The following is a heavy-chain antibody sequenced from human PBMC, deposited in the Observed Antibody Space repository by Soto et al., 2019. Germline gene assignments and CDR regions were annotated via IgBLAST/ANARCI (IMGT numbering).Heavy chain of an antibody. Sequence: QVQLVQSGAEVKKPGASAKVSCKASGYTFTSYGISWVRQAPGQGLEWMGWISAYNGNTNYAQNVRGRVSMTTDTSTSTVYMELRSLRSDDTAVYYCARRIYGSGGYFDYWGQGTLVTVSS. D-gene: IGHD3-10*01. CDR2: ISAYNGNT. V-gene: IGHV1-18*01. CDR3: ARRIYGSGGYFDY. CDR1: GYTFTSYG. J-gene: IGHJ4*02.